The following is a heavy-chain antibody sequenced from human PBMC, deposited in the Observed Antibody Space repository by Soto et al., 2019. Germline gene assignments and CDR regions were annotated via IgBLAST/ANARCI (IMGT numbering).Heavy chain of an antibody. CDR3: ARAPRNWSFYYYYYGMDV. CDR2: MNPNSGNT. Sequence: GASVKVSCKASGYTFTSYDINWVRQATGQGLEWMGWMNPNSGNTGYAQKFQVRVTMTSNTSISTAYMGLSSLRSEDTAVYYCARAPRNWSFYYYYYGMDVWGQGTTVTVSS. J-gene: IGHJ6*02. V-gene: IGHV1-8*01. D-gene: IGHD1-1*01. CDR1: GYTFTSYD.